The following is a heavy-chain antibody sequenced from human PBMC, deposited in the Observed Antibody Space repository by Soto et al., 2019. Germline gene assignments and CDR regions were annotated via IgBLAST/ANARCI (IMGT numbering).Heavy chain of an antibody. CDR3: ARSSHGSRFAS. J-gene: IGHJ5*01. Sequence: SGPTLVNPTQTLTLTCTFSGFSLSTSGMCVSWIRQPPGKALEWLARIDWDDDKYYSTSLKTRLTISKDTSKNQVVLTMTNMDTLYTATYDCARSSHGSRFASWGQGTLVTVSS. D-gene: IGHD2-15*01. V-gene: IGHV2-70*11. CDR1: GFSLSTSGMC. CDR2: IDWDDDK.